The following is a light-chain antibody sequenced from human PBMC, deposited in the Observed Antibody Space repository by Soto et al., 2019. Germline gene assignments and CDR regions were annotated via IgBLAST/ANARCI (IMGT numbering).Light chain of an antibody. J-gene: IGKJ4*01. V-gene: IGKV3-20*01. CDR2: GAS. Sequence: DIVLPQSPDTLSLSPGERATLSCRASEPVRNTFLAWYQQKPGQAPRLLIYGASSRAIGIPDRFRGSGSGADFTLTISRLEPEDFALYFCQQYADSPLTFGGGSKVEIK. CDR3: QQYADSPLT. CDR1: EPVRNTF.